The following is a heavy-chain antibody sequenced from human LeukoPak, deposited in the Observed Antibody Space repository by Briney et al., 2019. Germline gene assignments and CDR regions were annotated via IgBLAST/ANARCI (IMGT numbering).Heavy chain of an antibody. V-gene: IGHV3-20*01. CDR3: ARVAGEGYDSTRGAFDI. CDR2: ISWNGGST. J-gene: IGHJ3*02. D-gene: IGHD3-22*01. CDR1: GFTFDDYA. Sequence: GGSLRLPCAASGFTFDDYAMHWVRQAPGKGLEWVSLISWNGGSTGYADSVKGRFTISRDNAKNSLYLQMNSLRAEDTALYHCARVAGEGYDSTRGAFDIWGQGTMVTVSS.